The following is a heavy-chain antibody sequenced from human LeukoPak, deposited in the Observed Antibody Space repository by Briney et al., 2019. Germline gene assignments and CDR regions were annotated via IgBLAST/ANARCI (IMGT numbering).Heavy chain of an antibody. D-gene: IGHD2-21*02. CDR1: VYTLTELS. Sequence: ASVKVSCKVSVYTLTELSMHWVRQTPGKGLEWVGGFDPEDGETIYAQKFQGRVTMTEDTSTDTAYMELSSLRSEDTDVYYCATGEGAYCGGDCYSDAFDIWGQGTMVTVSS. V-gene: IGHV1-24*01. CDR2: FDPEDGET. J-gene: IGHJ3*02. CDR3: ATGEGAYCGGDCYSDAFDI.